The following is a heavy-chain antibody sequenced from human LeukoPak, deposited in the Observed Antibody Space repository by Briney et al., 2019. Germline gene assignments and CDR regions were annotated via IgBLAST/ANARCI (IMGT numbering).Heavy chain of an antibody. CDR1: RFTFSSAA. Sequence: GGSLRLSCAASRFTFSSAAMSWVRQAPGKGLEWLSAISDSGGKTYYPNSVKGRFTISRDNSKNALYLQMNSLRAEDTAIYFCVKEGGAAAGWAEYWGQGTLVTVSS. V-gene: IGHV3-23*01. CDR3: VKEGGAAAGWAEY. D-gene: IGHD6-13*01. J-gene: IGHJ4*02. CDR2: ISDSGGKT.